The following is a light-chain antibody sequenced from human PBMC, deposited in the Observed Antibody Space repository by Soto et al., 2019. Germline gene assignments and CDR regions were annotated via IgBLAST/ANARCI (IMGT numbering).Light chain of an antibody. CDR3: QQYYITPRT. V-gene: IGKV4-1*01. Sequence: DIVMTQSPDSLAVPLGERATINCKSSQSVFYSSNNENYLAWYQQKPGQPPKLLIYWASTRESGVPDRFSGSGSGTDFTRTINSLQAEDVAVYYCQQYYITPRTFGQGTKMEIK. CDR1: QSVFYSSNNENY. J-gene: IGKJ2*02. CDR2: WAS.